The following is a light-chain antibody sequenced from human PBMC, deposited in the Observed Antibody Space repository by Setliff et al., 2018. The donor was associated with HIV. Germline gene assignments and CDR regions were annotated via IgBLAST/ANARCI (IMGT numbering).Light chain of an antibody. CDR1: SSDVGNYNY. J-gene: IGLJ1*01. CDR2: DVS. Sequence: QSALTQPASVSGSPGQSITISCTGTSSDVGNYNYVSWYQQHPGKAPKLMIYDVSKRPSGVSNRFSGSKSGNTASLTISGLQAEDEADYYCSSYTGSSTFVFGTGTKVTV. V-gene: IGLV2-14*01. CDR3: SSYTGSSTFV.